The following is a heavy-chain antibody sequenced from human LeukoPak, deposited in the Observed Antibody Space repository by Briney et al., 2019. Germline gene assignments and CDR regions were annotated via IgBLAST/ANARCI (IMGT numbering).Heavy chain of an antibody. D-gene: IGHD1-26*01. CDR3: ARGGVGATFDY. V-gene: IGHV4-59*01. CDR1: GGSISSYY. Sequence: PSETLSLTCTVSGGSISSYYWSWIRQPPGKGLEWIGYIYYSGSTNYNPSLKCRVTISVDTSKNQFSLKLSSVTAADTAVYYCARGGVGATFDYWGQGTLVTVSS. CDR2: IYYSGST. J-gene: IGHJ4*02.